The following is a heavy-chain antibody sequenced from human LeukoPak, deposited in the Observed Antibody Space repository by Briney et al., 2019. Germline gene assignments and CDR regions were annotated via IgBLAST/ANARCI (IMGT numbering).Heavy chain of an antibody. Sequence: GGSLRLSCTASGFTFNNYAISWVRQVPGKGLQWVSGISRSGRDPFFADSVKGRFSISRDNSKNTLYLEMSSLRAEDTAVYYCARVGSSSSLGFDYWGQGTLVTVSS. J-gene: IGHJ4*02. D-gene: IGHD6-6*01. CDR3: ARVGSSSSLGFDY. V-gene: IGHV3-23*01. CDR2: ISRSGRDP. CDR1: GFTFNNYA.